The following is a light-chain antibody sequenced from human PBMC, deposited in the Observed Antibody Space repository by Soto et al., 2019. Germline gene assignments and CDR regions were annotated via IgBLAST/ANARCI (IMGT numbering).Light chain of an antibody. CDR3: QQYNSWPPIT. Sequence: EGGLKQCPGARSWYQRENATRSCGAFLTVTSSYLACYQQKPGQAPRLLIYGASSRATGIPDRFSGSGSGTDFTLTINRLEPEDFAVYYCQQYNSWPPITFGQGRRLAI. CDR2: GAS. CDR1: LTVTSSY. J-gene: IGKJ5*01. V-gene: IGKV3-20*01.